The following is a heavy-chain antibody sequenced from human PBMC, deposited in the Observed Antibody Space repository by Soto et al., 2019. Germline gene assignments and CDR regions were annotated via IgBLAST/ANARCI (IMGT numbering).Heavy chain of an antibody. CDR1: GGSISSGGYY. Sequence: SETLSLTCTVSGGSISSGGYYWSWIRQHPGKGLEWIGYIYYSGSTYYNPSLKSRVTISVDTSKNQFSLKLMSVTAADTAVYYCARGGMDGSGSYLDYYYYGMDVWGQGTTVTVSS. V-gene: IGHV4-31*03. D-gene: IGHD3-10*01. CDR2: IYYSGST. CDR3: ARGGMDGSGSYLDYYYYGMDV. J-gene: IGHJ6*02.